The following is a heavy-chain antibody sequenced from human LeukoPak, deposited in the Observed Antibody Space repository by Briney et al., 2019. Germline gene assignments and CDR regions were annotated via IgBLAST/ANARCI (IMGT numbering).Heavy chain of an antibody. J-gene: IGHJ4*02. CDR3: AKGPPRLWLYLVDY. Sequence: GGSLRLSCAASGFTFSSYAMSWVRQAPGKGLEWVSDISGSGGSTYYADSVKGRFTISRDNSKNTLYLQMNSLRAEDTAVYYCAKGPPRLWLYLVDYWGQGTLVTVSS. V-gene: IGHV3-23*01. D-gene: IGHD5-18*01. CDR1: GFTFSSYA. CDR2: ISGSGGST.